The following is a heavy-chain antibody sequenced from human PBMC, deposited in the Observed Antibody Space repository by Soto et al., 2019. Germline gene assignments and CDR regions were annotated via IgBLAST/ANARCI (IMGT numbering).Heavy chain of an antibody. V-gene: IGHV4-59*01. J-gene: IGHJ6*02. D-gene: IGHD2-8*01. Sequence: PSEPLYLTCTFSRATIRSSYWSCLRQPPGKGLEWIGYIYYSGSTNYNPSLKSRVTISVDTSKTQFSLKLSSVTAADTAVYYCARDIMGTDYYYYGMDVWGQGTTVT. CDR2: IYYSGST. CDR1: RATIRSSY. CDR3: ARDIMGTDYYYYGMDV.